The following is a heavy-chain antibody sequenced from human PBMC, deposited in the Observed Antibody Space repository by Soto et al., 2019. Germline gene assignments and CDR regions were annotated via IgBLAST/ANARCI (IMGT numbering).Heavy chain of an antibody. CDR2: IYYSGST. Sequence: SETLSLTCTVSGGSISSSSYYWGWIRQPPGKGLEWIGSIYYSGSTYYNPSLKSRVTISVDTSKNQFSLKLSSVTAADTAVYYCARGSYDYVWGSYRFDDWGQGTLVTVSS. D-gene: IGHD3-16*02. J-gene: IGHJ4*02. CDR1: GGSISSSSYY. CDR3: ARGSYDYVWGSYRFDD. V-gene: IGHV4-39*07.